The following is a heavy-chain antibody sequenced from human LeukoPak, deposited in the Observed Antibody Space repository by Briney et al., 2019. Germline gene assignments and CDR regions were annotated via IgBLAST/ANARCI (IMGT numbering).Heavy chain of an antibody. CDR3: ARGDDELTTGYYFDY. J-gene: IGHJ4*02. D-gene: IGHD1-1*01. Sequence: SETLSLTCTVSGGSISGSSYYWGWIRQPPGKGLEYIGNIYYSGNAFHSPSLTSRVTISVDTSNNQFSLRLTSVTAADTAVYYCARGDDELTTGYYFDYWGQGTLVTVSS. CDR1: GGSISGSSYY. V-gene: IGHV4-39*07. CDR2: IYYSGNA.